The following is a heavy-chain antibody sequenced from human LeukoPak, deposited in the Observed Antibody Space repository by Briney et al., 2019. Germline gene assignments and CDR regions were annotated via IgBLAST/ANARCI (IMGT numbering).Heavy chain of an antibody. V-gene: IGHV1-18*01. J-gene: IGHJ6*02. D-gene: IGHD3-3*01. Sequence: GASVKVSCKASGYTFTSYGISWVRQAPGQGLEWMGWMSAYNGNTNYAQKLQGRVTMTTDTSTSTAYMELRSLRSDDTAVYYCARLITIFGVVRSYYYYGMDVWGQGTTVTVSS. CDR2: MSAYNGNT. CDR1: GYTFTSYG. CDR3: ARLITIFGVVRSYYYYGMDV.